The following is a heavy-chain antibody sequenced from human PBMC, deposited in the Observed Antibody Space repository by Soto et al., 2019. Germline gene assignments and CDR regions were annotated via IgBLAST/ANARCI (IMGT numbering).Heavy chain of an antibody. CDR1: GGTFSSYS. CDR3: ARGGAVVVPGAVDRHNWFDP. D-gene: IGHD2-2*01. V-gene: IGHV1-69*02. J-gene: IGHJ5*02. CDR2: VIPILGMA. Sequence: QVQLVQSGAEVKKPGSSVKVSCEASGGTFSSYSFSWVRQAPGQGLEWMGRVIPILGMANYAQKFQARVTITAEKSTRTVYREMSSLRSEDTAVYYCARGGAVVVPGAVDRHNWFDPWGQGTLVTVSS.